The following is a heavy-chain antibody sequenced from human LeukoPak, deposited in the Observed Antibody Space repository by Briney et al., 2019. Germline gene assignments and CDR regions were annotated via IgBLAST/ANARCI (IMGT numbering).Heavy chain of an antibody. V-gene: IGHV3-23*01. CDR1: GFTFSSYG. D-gene: IGHD6-19*01. CDR2: ISVSGSST. CDR3: AKDTPAVAGTGTIFDH. Sequence: GGSLRLSCAASGFTFSSYGMSWVRQAPGKGLEWVSAISVSGSSTYYADSVKGRFTISRDNSKNTLYLQMNSLRAEDTAVYYCAKDTPAVAGTGTIFDHWGQGTLVTVSS. J-gene: IGHJ4*02.